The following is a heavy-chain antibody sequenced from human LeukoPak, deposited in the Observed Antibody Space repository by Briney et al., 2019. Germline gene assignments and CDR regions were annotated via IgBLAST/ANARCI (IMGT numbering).Heavy chain of an antibody. D-gene: IGHD6-13*01. CDR2: ISGCGGST. V-gene: IGHV3-23*01. CDR3: AAPRAYSSSWYSRGLDY. J-gene: IGHJ4*02. Sequence: PGGSLRLSCAASGFTFNKSWMSWVRQAPGKGLEWVSAISGCGGSTYYADSVKGRFTISGDNSKNTLYLQMNSLRAEDTAVYYCAAPRAYSSSWYSRGLDYWGQGTLVTVSS. CDR1: GFTFNKSW.